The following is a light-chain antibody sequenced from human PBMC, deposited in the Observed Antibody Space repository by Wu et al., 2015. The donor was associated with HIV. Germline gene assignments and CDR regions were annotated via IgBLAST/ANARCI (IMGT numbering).Light chain of an antibody. Sequence: EIVMTQSPATLSVSPGERATLSCRASQSVSSNLAWYQQKPGQAPRLLIHGASTRATGIPVRFTGSGSGTEFTLTISSLQSEDFAVYSCQQYYIWPPLTFGGGTKVEIK. V-gene: IGKV3-15*01. J-gene: IGKJ4*01. CDR2: GAS. CDR3: QQYYIWPPLT. CDR1: QSVSSN.